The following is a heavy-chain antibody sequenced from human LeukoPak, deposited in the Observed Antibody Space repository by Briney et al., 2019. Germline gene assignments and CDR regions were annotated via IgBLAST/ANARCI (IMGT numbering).Heavy chain of an antibody. CDR3: AREGRWLQDDAFDI. J-gene: IGHJ3*02. D-gene: IGHD5-24*01. CDR2: IYSGGST. Sequence: GGSLRLSCAASGITVSSNYMSWVRQAPGKGLEWVSVIYSGGSTYYADSVKGRFTISRDNPKNTLYLQMNSLRAEDTAVYYCAREGRWLQDDAFDIWGQGTMVTVSS. CDR1: GITVSSNY. V-gene: IGHV3-53*05.